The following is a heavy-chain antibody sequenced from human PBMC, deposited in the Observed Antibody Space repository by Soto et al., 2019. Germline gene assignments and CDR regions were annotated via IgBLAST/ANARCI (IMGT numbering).Heavy chain of an antibody. CDR2: ISSSSSYI. Sequence: KPGGSLRLSCAASGFTFSSYSMNWVRQAPGKGLEWVSSISSSSSYIYYADSVKGRFTISRDNAKNSLYLQMNSLRAEDTAVYYCARVTARFWSGYLFDIWGQGTMVTVSS. CDR1: GFTFSSYS. V-gene: IGHV3-21*01. J-gene: IGHJ3*02. D-gene: IGHD3-3*01. CDR3: ARVTARFWSGYLFDI.